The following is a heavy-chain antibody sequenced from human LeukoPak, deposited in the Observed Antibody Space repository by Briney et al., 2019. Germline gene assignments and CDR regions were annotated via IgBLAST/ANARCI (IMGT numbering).Heavy chain of an antibody. Sequence: PGGSLRLSCAASGLTFSSYAMHWVRQAPGKGLEWVAVISYDGSNKYYADSVKGRFTISRDNSKNTLYLQMNSLRAEDTAVYYCARVLRYFDWLFPFDYWGQGTLVTVSS. CDR2: ISYDGSNK. V-gene: IGHV3-30-3*01. D-gene: IGHD3-9*01. CDR1: GLTFSSYA. J-gene: IGHJ4*02. CDR3: ARVLRYFDWLFPFDY.